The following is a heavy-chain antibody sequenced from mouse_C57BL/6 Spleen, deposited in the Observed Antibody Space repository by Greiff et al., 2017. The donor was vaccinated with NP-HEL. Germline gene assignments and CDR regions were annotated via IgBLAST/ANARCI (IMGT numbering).Heavy chain of an antibody. D-gene: IGHD2-5*01. CDR2: IDPETGGT. CDR1: GYTFTDYE. V-gene: IGHV1-15*01. CDR3: TRSYSKSWYFDV. J-gene: IGHJ1*03. Sequence: VQGVESGAELVRPGASVTLSCKASGYTFTDYEMHWVKQTPVHGLEWIGAIDPETGGTAYNQKFKGKAILTADKSSSTAYMELRSLTSEDSAVYYCTRSYSKSWYFDVWGTGTTVTVSS.